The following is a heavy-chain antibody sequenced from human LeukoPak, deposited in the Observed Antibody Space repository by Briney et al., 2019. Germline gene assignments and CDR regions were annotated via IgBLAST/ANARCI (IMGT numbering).Heavy chain of an antibody. Sequence: ASVKVSCKVSGYIFTELSMHWVRQAPGKGLEWMGGFDPEDDEKMYAQKFQGRVTMTEDTSTDTAYMELSSLRSEDTAVYYCAAELSSGYFDYWGQGTLVTVSS. D-gene: IGHD3-22*01. CDR2: FDPEDDEK. J-gene: IGHJ4*02. V-gene: IGHV1-24*01. CDR1: GYIFTELS. CDR3: AAELSSGYFDY.